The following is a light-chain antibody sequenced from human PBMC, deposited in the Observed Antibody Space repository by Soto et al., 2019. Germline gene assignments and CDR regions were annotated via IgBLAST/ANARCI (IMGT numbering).Light chain of an antibody. CDR1: QAITNY. CDR2: AAS. Sequence: DIQLTQSPSFLSASVGDRVTITCRASQAITNYLAWYHQKPGKAPNLLIYAASTLQGGVPSRFSGSGSGTDFTLTISSLQPEDFATYYCQQLTSNPLTFGGGTKVEIK. V-gene: IGKV1-9*01. J-gene: IGKJ4*01. CDR3: QQLTSNPLT.